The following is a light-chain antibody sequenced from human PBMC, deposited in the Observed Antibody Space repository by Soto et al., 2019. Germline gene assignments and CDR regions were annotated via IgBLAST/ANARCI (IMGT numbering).Light chain of an antibody. J-gene: IGLJ1*01. CDR3: SSYTSSSTYV. CDR2: DVT. V-gene: IGLV2-14*01. Sequence: QSVLTQPASVSGSPGQSITISCTGTRSDVGGYNYVYWHQQHPGKAPKLMIYDVTNRPSGVSDRFSGSKSGNTASLTISGLQAVDEADYYCSSYTSSSTYVFGAGTKVTVL. CDR1: RSDVGGYNY.